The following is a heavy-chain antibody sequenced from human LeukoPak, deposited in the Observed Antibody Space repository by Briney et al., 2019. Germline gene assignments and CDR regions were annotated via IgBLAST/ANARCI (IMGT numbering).Heavy chain of an antibody. CDR1: GFSFRNYG. D-gene: IGHD3-3*01. CDR2: ISYDESQK. J-gene: IGHJ5*02. V-gene: IGHV3-30*03. Sequence: GGSLRLSCAASGFSFRNYGMHWVRQAPGKGLEWVALISYDESQKYYGDSVKGRFTISRDNSKNTLYLEMNSLRVEDTAVYYCARATYYDFWSGFDPWGQGTLVTVSS. CDR3: ARATYYDFWSGFDP.